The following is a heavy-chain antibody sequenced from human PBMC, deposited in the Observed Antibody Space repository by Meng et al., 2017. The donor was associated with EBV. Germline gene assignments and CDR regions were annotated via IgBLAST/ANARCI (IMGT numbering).Heavy chain of an antibody. D-gene: IGHD6-19*01. V-gene: IGHV1-2*06. CDR2: INPNSGGT. Sequence: QVQLVQSGAGVKKPGASVKVSCTASGYTFTGYYMHWVRQAPGQGLEWMGRINPNSGGTNYAQKFQGRVTMTRDTSISTAYMELSRLRSDDTAVYYCARVGIAVAGTGDYWGQGTLVTVSS. CDR3: ARVGIAVAGTGDY. CDR1: GYTFTGYY. J-gene: IGHJ4*02.